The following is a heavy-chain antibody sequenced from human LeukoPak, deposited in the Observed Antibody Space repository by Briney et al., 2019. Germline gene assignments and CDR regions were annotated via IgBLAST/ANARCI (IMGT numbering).Heavy chain of an antibody. CDR3: AREEGGDWFDP. Sequence: ASVKVSCKASGYTFTGYYMNWVRQAPGRGLEWRGWINPNSGGTNYAQKFQGRVTMTRDTSISTAYMELSRLRSDDTAVYYCAREEGGDWFDPWGQGTLVTVSS. D-gene: IGHD3-16*01. V-gene: IGHV1-2*02. J-gene: IGHJ5*02. CDR1: GYTFTGYY. CDR2: INPNSGGT.